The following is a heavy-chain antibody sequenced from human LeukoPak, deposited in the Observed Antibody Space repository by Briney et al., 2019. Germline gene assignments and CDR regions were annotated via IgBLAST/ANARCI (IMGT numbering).Heavy chain of an antibody. CDR1: GYTFTSYY. CDR3: ARTTVTAYSDY. V-gene: IGHV1-46*01. Sequence: ASVKVSCKASGYTFTSYYMHWVRQAPGQGLEWMGIINPSGGSTSYAQKFQGRVTMTRDTSTSTVYMEVKSLRSEDTAVYYCARTTVTAYSDYWGQGTLVTVSS. CDR2: INPSGGST. J-gene: IGHJ4*02. D-gene: IGHD4-17*01.